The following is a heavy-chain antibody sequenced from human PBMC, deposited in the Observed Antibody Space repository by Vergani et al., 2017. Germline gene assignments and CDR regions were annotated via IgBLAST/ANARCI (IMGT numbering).Heavy chain of an antibody. CDR3: AKYYGESYYYYYYMDV. J-gene: IGHJ6*03. V-gene: IGHV3-23*01. D-gene: IGHD4-17*01. CDR2: ISCSGGNT. CDR1: GFTFSSYA. Sequence: EVQLLESGGNLIQPGGSLRLSCGASGFTFSSYAMTWVRLAPGKGLQWVSAISCSGGNTFYTDSVKGRFTISRDNSKDTLYLQMNSLRAEDTAVYYCAKYYGESYYYYYYMDVWGKGTTVTVSS.